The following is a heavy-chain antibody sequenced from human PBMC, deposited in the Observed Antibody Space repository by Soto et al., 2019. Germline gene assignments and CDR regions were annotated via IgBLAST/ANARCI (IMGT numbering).Heavy chain of an antibody. CDR2: ISAYNGNT. CDR3: ARDTFLGWLLAPNYYGMDV. Sequence: ASVKVSCKASGYTFTSYGISWVRQAPGQGLEWMGWISAYNGNTNYAQKLQGRVTMTTDTSTSTAYMELRSLRSDDTAVYYCARDTFLGWLLAPNYYGMDVWGQGTTVTVS. V-gene: IGHV1-18*04. CDR1: GYTFTSYG. J-gene: IGHJ6*02. D-gene: IGHD3-3*01.